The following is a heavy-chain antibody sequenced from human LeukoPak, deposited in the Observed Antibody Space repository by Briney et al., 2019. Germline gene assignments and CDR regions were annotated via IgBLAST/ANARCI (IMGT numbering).Heavy chain of an antibody. Sequence: PSETLSLTCSVSGGSSSSYYWSWIRQPPGKGLEWIGYIYYTGRTNYNPSLKSRVSMSVDTSNNQFSLKLNSVTAADPAMYYCARGPVTTMVPGVFHINFPFDPWGQGVLVTVSS. CDR2: IYYTGRT. D-gene: IGHD3-10*01. CDR1: GGSSSSYY. CDR3: ARGPVTTMVPGVFHINFPFDP. J-gene: IGHJ5*02. V-gene: IGHV4-59*01.